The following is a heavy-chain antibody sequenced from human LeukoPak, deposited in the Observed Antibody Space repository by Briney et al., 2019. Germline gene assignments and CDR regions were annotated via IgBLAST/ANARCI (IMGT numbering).Heavy chain of an antibody. CDR3: ARGYGDFAFDI. CDR1: GFTFSSYG. Sequence: GGSLRLSCAASGFTFSSYGMHWVRRAPGKGLEWVAVIWYDGSNKYYADSVKGRFTISRDNSKNTLYLQMNSLRAEDTAVYYCARGYGDFAFDIWGQGTMVTVSS. J-gene: IGHJ3*02. CDR2: IWYDGSNK. V-gene: IGHV3-33*01. D-gene: IGHD4-17*01.